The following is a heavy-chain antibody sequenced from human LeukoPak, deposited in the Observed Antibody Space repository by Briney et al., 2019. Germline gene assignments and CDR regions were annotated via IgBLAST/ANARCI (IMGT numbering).Heavy chain of an antibody. Sequence: ASVKVSCKASGYTFTSYDINWVRQATGQGLEWMGWINPRSGGTDYAENFQGRVTMTRDTSITTAYMEVSRLRSDDTAVYYCARTSSLRFFDYWGQGTLVTVSS. CDR2: INPRSGGT. V-gene: IGHV1-2*02. CDR1: GYTFTSYD. J-gene: IGHJ4*02. CDR3: ARTSSLRFFDY. D-gene: IGHD4-17*01.